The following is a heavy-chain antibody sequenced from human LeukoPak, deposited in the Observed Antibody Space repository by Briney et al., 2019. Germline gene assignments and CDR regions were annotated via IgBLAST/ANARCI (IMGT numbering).Heavy chain of an antibody. V-gene: IGHV4-59*01. Sequence: SETLSLTCTVSGGSISSYYWSWIRQPPGKGLEWIGYIYYSGSTNYNPSLKSRVTISVDTSKNQFSLKLSSVTAADAAVYYCARAVIAVAGTSFDYWGQGTLVTVSS. D-gene: IGHD6-19*01. CDR2: IYYSGST. CDR3: ARAVIAVAGTSFDY. J-gene: IGHJ4*02. CDR1: GGSISSYY.